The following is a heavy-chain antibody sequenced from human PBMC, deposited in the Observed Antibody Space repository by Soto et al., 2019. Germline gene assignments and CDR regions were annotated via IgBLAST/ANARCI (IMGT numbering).Heavy chain of an antibody. CDR2: IYYSGST. V-gene: IGHV4-59*01. D-gene: IGHD7-27*01. CDR3: ARSRGKNWAGWFDP. CDR1: GGSISGYY. Sequence: PSETLSLTCTVSGGSISGYYWSWIRQPPGKGLEWIGYIYYSGSTNYNPSLKSRVTISVDTSKNQFSLKLSSVTAADTAVYYCARSRGKNWAGWFDPWGQGTLVTVSS. J-gene: IGHJ5*02.